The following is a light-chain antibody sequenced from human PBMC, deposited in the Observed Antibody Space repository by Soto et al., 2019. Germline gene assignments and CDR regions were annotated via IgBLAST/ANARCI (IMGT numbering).Light chain of an antibody. V-gene: IGKV2-28*01. CDR2: LGS. J-gene: IGKJ4*01. Sequence: DIVMIQSPVTLPVTLEEPAPISSRSGKSLLNYKGYVNLDWYVQKPGQSPQLLIYLGSNRASGVPDRFSGSVSGTDFTLEISRVEAEDVGIYYCMQALQIPMTFGGGTRVDI. CDR1: KSLLNYKGYVN. CDR3: MQALQIPMT.